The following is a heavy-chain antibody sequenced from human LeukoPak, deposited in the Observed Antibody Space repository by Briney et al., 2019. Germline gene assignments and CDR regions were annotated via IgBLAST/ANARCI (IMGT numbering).Heavy chain of an antibody. CDR2: IYHSGST. Sequence: SETLSLTCAVSGYSISSGYYWGWSRQPPGKGVWWIGSIYHSGSTYYNPSLKSRVTISVDTSKNQFSLKLSSVTAADTAVYYCAGLQFSEYGGNCYSWGGLIDYWGQVTLVTVSS. CDR3: AGLQFSEYGGNCYSWGGLIDY. J-gene: IGHJ4*02. V-gene: IGHV4-38-2*01. D-gene: IGHD4-23*01. CDR1: GYSISSGYY.